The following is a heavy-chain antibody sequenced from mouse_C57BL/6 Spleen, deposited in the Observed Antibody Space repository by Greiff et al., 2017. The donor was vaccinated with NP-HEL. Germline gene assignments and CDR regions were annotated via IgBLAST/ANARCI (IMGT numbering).Heavy chain of an antibody. D-gene: IGHD2-5*01. Sequence: EVQLQQSGPVLVKPGASVKMYCKASGYTFTDYYMNWVKQSHGKSLEWIGVINPYNGGTSYNQKFKGKATLTVDKSSSTAYMELNSLTSEDSAVYYCARSSGSNEYYFDYWGQGTTLTVSS. CDR1: GYTFTDYY. V-gene: IGHV1-19*01. CDR3: ARSSGSNEYYFDY. CDR2: INPYNGGT. J-gene: IGHJ2*01.